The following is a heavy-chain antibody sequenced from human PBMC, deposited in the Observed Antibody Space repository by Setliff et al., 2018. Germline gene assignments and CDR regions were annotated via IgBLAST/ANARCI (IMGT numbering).Heavy chain of an antibody. D-gene: IGHD6-13*01. V-gene: IGHV4-4*07. CDR2: IYTSGST. CDR1: GGSISSYY. CDR3: ARAGGGSSFTAYYYYYYMDV. J-gene: IGHJ6*03. Sequence: SETLSLTCTVSGGSISSYYWSWIRQPAGKGLEWIGRIYTSGSTNYNPSLKSRVTTSVDTSKNQFSLKLSSVTAADTAVYYCARAGGGSSFTAYYYYYYMDVWGKGTTVTVSS.